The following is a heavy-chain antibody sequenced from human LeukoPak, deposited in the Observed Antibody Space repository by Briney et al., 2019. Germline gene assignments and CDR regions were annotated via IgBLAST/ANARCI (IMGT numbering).Heavy chain of an antibody. Sequence: SETLSLTCAVSGGSISSGGYSWSWIRQPPGKGLEWIGYIYHSGSTCYNPSLKSRVTISVDRSKNQFSLKLSSVTAADTAVYYCARGSSSWSWAFDIWGQGTMVTVSS. CDR3: ARGSSSWSWAFDI. J-gene: IGHJ3*02. CDR2: IYHSGST. D-gene: IGHD6-13*01. CDR1: GGSISSGGYS. V-gene: IGHV4-30-2*01.